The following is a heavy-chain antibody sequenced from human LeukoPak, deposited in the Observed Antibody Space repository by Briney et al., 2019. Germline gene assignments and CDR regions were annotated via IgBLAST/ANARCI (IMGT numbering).Heavy chain of an antibody. CDR3: ARDAIQLWENDAFDI. CDR2: IYYTGST. Sequence: SETLSLTCTVSRGSVSSSTYYWSWVRQPPGKGLEWIASIYYTGSTYYNPSLKSRVTISVDTSKNQFSLKLSSVTAADTAVYYCARDAIQLWENDAFDIWGQGTMVTVSS. CDR1: RGSVSSSTYY. V-gene: IGHV4-39*07. D-gene: IGHD5-18*01. J-gene: IGHJ3*02.